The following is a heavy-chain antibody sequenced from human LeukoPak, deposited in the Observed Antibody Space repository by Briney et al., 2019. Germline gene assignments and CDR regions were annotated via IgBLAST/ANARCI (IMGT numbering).Heavy chain of an antibody. V-gene: IGHV4-4*07. CDR1: GGSISSYY. CDR2: IYTSGSA. Sequence: SETLSLTCTVSGGSISSYYWSWLRQPAGKGLEWIGRIYTSGSANYNPSLKSRVTMSVNTSKNQFSLKLSSVTAADTAVYYCARGGGYCSSTSGSGWELDYWGQGTLVTVSS. CDR3: ARGGGYCSSTSGSGWELDY. D-gene: IGHD2-2*01. J-gene: IGHJ4*02.